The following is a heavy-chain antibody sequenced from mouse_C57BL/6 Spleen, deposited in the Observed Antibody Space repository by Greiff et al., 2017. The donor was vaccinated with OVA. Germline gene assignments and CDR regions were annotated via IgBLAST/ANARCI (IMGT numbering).Heavy chain of an antibody. V-gene: IGHV2-2*01. CDR3: ARKGVTTVVDWYFDV. CDR2: IWSGGST. J-gene: IGHJ1*03. Sequence: QVQLKESGPGLVQPSQSLSITCTVSGFSLTSYGVHWVRQSPGKGLEWLGVIWSGGSTDYNAAFISRLSISKDNSKSQVFFKMNSLQADDTAIYYCARKGVTTVVDWYFDVWGTGTTVTVSS. CDR1: GFSLTSYG. D-gene: IGHD1-1*01.